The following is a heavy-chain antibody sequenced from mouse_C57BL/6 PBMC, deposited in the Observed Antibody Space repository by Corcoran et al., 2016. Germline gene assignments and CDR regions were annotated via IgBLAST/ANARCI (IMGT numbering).Heavy chain of an antibody. Sequence: EVQLQQSGPELVKPGASVKISCKASGYTFTDYYMNWVKQSHGKSLEWIGDINPNNGGTSYNQKFKGKATLTVDKSASTDYMELRSLTSEDSAVYYCANYDYDDPSYAMDYWGQGTSVTVSS. CDR3: ANYDYDDPSYAMDY. D-gene: IGHD2-4*01. CDR2: INPNNGGT. J-gene: IGHJ4*01. CDR1: GYTFTDYY. V-gene: IGHV1-26*01.